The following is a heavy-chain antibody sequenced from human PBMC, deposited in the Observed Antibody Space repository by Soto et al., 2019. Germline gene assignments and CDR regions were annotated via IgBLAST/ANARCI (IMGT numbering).Heavy chain of an antibody. D-gene: IGHD2-15*01. Sequence: GGSLRLSCAASGFTVSNTYMTWVRQAPGKGLEWVSIIYSGGTTYYANSVAGRFTISRDNSKNTLYLQMNSLRAEGTDVYYCARGVGYCFDGNFYPRELPYCYSGMDGWGQGTRVTVSS. V-gene: IGHV3-53*01. CDR3: ARGVGYCFDGNFYPRELPYCYSGMDG. J-gene: IGHJ6*02. CDR1: GFTVSNTY. CDR2: IYSGGTT.